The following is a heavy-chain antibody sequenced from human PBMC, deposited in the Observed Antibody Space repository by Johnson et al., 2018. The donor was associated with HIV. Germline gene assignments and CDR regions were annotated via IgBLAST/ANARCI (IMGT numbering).Heavy chain of an antibody. Sequence: QVQLVESGGGAVQPGRSLRLSCAASGFTFSNYAIHWVRQPPGKGLEWVAVISYDGNNKYYADSVKGRFTISRDNSKNTLYLQMNSLKTEDKAVYYCARDLGWLEGTHDAFDIWGQGTLVTVSS. CDR1: GFTFSNYA. CDR3: ARDLGWLEGTHDAFDI. D-gene: IGHD6-19*01. CDR2: ISYDGNNK. V-gene: IGHV3-30-3*01. J-gene: IGHJ3*02.